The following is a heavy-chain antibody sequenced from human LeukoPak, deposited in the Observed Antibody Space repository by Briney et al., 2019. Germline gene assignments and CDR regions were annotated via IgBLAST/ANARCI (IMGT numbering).Heavy chain of an antibody. CDR1: GFTFSSYA. J-gene: IGHJ4*02. D-gene: IGHD5-18*01. CDR2: ISYDGSNK. V-gene: IGHV3-30-3*01. Sequence: HTGGSLRLSCAASGFTFSSYAMHWVRQAPGKGLEWVAVISYDGSNKYYADSVKGRFTISRDNSKNTLYLQMNSLRAEDTAVYYCARGDTAMVLHAWGQGTLVTVSS. CDR3: ARGDTAMVLHA.